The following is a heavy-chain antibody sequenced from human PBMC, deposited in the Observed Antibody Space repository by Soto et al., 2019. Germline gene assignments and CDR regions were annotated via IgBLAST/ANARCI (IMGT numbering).Heavy chain of an antibody. D-gene: IGHD1-26*01. CDR2: INPNSGGT. CDR3: ASNAGNQEPDYLYYYGMDA. V-gene: IGHV1-2*02. CDR1: GYTSTVYY. J-gene: IGHJ6*04. Sequence: ASVKVYCPASGYTSTVYYMHWLLQAPGHALEWMGWINPNSGGTNYAQKFQGRVTMTRDTSISTAYMELSRLRSDDTAVYYCASNAGNQEPDYLYYYGMDAWAKWTT.